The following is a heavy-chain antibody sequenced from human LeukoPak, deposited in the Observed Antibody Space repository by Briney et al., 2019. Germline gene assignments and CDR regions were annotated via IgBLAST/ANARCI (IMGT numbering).Heavy chain of an antibody. CDR1: GFTFSSYW. D-gene: IGHD1-1*01. CDR2: IKQDGSEK. Sequence: PGGSLRLSCAASGFTFSSYWMSWVRQAPGKGLEWVANIKQDGSEKYYVDSVKGRFTISRDNAKNSLYLQMNSLRAEDTAVYYCARVRGAGTDAFDIWGQGTMVTVSS. V-gene: IGHV3-7*03. CDR3: ARVRGAGTDAFDI. J-gene: IGHJ3*02.